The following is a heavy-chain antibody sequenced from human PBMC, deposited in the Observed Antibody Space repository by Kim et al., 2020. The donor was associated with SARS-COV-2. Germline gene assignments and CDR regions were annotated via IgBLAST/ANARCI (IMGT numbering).Heavy chain of an antibody. V-gene: IGHV3-9*01. CDR2: ISWSSGSI. D-gene: IGHD3-10*01. CDR3: AKDSSYHGSGSYRDWFDP. Sequence: GGSLRLSCAASGFTFDDYAMHWVRQAPGKGLEWVSGISWSSGSIGYADSVKGRFTISRDNAKNSLYLQMNSLRAEDTALYYCAKDSSYHGSGSYRDWFDPWGQGTLVTVSS. J-gene: IGHJ5*02. CDR1: GFTFDDYA.